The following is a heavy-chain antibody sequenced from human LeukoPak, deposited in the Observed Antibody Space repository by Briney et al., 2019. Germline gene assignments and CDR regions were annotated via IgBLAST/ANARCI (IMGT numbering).Heavy chain of an antibody. CDR3: ARDHSYASRGGSFDY. Sequence: ASVKVSCKASGYSFTNYGISWVRQAPGQGLEWMGWISAYNGNTNYAQKLQGRVTMTTDTSTSTAYMELRTLRSDDTAVYYCARDHSYASRGGSFDYWGQGTLVTVSS. V-gene: IGHV1-18*01. J-gene: IGHJ4*02. D-gene: IGHD3-16*01. CDR1: GYSFTNYG. CDR2: ISAYNGNT.